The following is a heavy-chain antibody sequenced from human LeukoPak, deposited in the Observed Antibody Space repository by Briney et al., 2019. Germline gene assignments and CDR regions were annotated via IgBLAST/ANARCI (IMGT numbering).Heavy chain of an antibody. CDR3: ARTSSGYYAHFDL. CDR2: IIPIFGTA. Sequence: WASVKVSCKASGYTFTGYYMHWVRQAPGQGLEWMGGIIPIFGTANYAQKFQGRVTLTRDMSTNTVYMKLSSLTSEDTAVYYCARTSSGYYAHFDLWGQGTLVTAS. J-gene: IGHJ4*02. D-gene: IGHD3-22*01. CDR1: GYTFTGYY. V-gene: IGHV1-46*01.